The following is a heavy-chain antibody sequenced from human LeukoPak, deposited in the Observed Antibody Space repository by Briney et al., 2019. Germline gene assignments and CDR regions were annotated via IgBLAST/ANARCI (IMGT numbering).Heavy chain of an antibody. J-gene: IGHJ4*02. CDR3: GRALGLGIASRFDY. CDR1: GGSISSGDYY. D-gene: IGHD7-27*01. V-gene: IGHV4-30-4*01. CDR2: IYYSGST. Sequence: SETLSLTCTVSGGSISSGDYYWSWIRQPPGKGLEWIGYIYYSGSTYYNPSLESRVTISVDTSKNQFSLKLSSVTAADTAVYYCGRALGLGIASRFDYWGQGTLVTVSS.